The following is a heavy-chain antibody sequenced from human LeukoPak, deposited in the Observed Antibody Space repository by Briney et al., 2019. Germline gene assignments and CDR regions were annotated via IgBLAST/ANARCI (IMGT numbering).Heavy chain of an antibody. J-gene: IGHJ5*02. Sequence: GGSLRLSCEASGFTFSSYAMSWVRQAPGKGREWVSAISGSGGSTYYADSVKGRFTISRDNSKNTLYLQMNSLRAEDTAVYYCAKDPRIAAAGARWFDPWGQGTLVTVSS. CDR3: AKDPRIAAAGARWFDP. D-gene: IGHD6-13*01. V-gene: IGHV3-23*01. CDR2: ISGSGGST. CDR1: GFTFSSYA.